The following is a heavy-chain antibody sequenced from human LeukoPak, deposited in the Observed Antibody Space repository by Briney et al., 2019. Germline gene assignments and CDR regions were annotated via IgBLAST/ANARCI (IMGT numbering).Heavy chain of an antibody. D-gene: IGHD3-10*01. V-gene: IGHV1-18*01. CDR3: ARGGYYYGSGSYSDAFDI. CDR2: ISAYNGNT. Sequence: ASVKVSCKASGYTFTSYGISWVRQAPGQGLEWMGWISAYNGNTNYAQKLQGRVTMTTDTSTSTAYMELRSLRSDDTAVYYCARGGYYYGSGSYSDAFDIWGQGTMVTVSS. J-gene: IGHJ3*02. CDR1: GYTFTSYG.